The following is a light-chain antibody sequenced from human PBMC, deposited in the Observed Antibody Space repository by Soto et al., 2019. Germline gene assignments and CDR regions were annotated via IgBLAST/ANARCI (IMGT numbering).Light chain of an antibody. Sequence: DIQMTQSPSSLSASVGDRVTITCRASQSISTYVSWYQHRPGKAPKLLIYSASTLQSGVPPRFSGSGSGTDFTLTISSLQPKDFATYYCQQSFNTLTFGGGTKVEIE. CDR2: SAS. J-gene: IGKJ4*01. CDR3: QQSFNTLT. V-gene: IGKV1-39*01. CDR1: QSISTY.